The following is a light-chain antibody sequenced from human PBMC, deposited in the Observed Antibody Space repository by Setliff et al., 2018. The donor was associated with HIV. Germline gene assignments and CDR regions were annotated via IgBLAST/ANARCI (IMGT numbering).Light chain of an antibody. J-gene: IGLJ1*01. CDR1: SSDVGGYNY. V-gene: IGLV2-11*01. Sequence: QSALTQPRSVSGSPGQSVTISCTGTSSDVGGYNYVSWYQQYPGKAPKLMIYDVSKRPSGVANRFSGSKSGNTASLTISGLQAEDGADYYCCSYAGSYTHYVFGTGTKVTVL. CDR2: DVS. CDR3: CSYAGSYTHYV.